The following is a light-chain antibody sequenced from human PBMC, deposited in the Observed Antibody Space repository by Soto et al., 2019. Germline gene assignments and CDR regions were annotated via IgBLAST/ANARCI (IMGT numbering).Light chain of an antibody. J-gene: IGKJ1*01. Sequence: DIKMTQSPSTLSASVGDRVTIPCRAGQSITDWLAWYQQKPGKAPKFLIYKASNLEGGVPSRFSGSGSGTEFTLTISSVQPDDFATYYCQYWDNYSWTFGQGTKVEIK. V-gene: IGKV1-5*03. CDR3: QYWDNYSWT. CDR2: KAS. CDR1: QSITDW.